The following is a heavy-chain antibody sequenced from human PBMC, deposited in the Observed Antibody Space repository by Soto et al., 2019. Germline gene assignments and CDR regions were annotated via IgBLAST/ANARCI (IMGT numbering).Heavy chain of an antibody. CDR2: ISAYNGNT. CDR1: GYTFTSYG. CDR3: ARDLFDFTKGVCHRFDH. Sequence: ASVKFSCRASGYTFTSYGISWVRQAPGQGLEWMGWISAYNGNTNYAQKLQGRVTMTTDTSTSTAYMELRSLRSDDTAVYYCARDLFDFTKGVCHRFDHWGQGTLVTV. D-gene: IGHD2-8*01. J-gene: IGHJ5*02. V-gene: IGHV1-18*01.